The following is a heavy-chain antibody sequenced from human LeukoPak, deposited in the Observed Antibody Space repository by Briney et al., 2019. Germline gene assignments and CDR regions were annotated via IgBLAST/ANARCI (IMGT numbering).Heavy chain of an antibody. V-gene: IGHV1-2*06. CDR1: GYTFTDYY. CDR2: INPNSGGT. Sequence: ASVKVSCKTSGYTFTDYYIHWVRQAPGQGLEWMGRINPNSGGTDYAQKFQGRVTMTRDTSISTAYMELRRLRSDDTAVYYCARDFERPDYWGQGTLVTVSS. CDR3: ARDFERPDY. J-gene: IGHJ4*02.